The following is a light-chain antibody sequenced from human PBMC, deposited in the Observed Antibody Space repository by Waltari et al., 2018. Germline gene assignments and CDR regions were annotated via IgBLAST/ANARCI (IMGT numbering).Light chain of an antibody. J-gene: IGKJ1*01. CDR2: AAS. CDR1: QSISSY. Sequence: DIQMTQFPSSLSASVGDRVTITCRASQSISSYLNWYQQKPGKAPKLLIYAASSLQSGVPSRFSGSGSGTDFTLTISSLQPEDFATYYCQQSYSTPPLTFGQGTKVEIK. CDR3: QQSYSTPPLT. V-gene: IGKV1-39*01.